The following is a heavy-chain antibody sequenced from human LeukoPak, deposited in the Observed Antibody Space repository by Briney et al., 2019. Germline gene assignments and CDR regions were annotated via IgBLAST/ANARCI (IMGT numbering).Heavy chain of an antibody. D-gene: IGHD4-11*01. V-gene: IGHV4-59*01. CDR1: GGSIIGEY. CDR3: AREGLPYKFDP. CDR2: IYYSGST. Sequence: SETLSLTCTVSGGSIIGEYWSWIRQPPGKGLGWSGYIYYSGSTNDNPSLKSRVTISVDTSKNQFSRKLSSVTAADPAVYYCAREGLPYKFDPWGQGTLVTVSS. J-gene: IGHJ5*02.